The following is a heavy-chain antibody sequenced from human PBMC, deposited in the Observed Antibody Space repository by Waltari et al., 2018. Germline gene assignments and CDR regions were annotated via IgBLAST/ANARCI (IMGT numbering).Heavy chain of an antibody. V-gene: IGHV3-30*02. CDR1: GFTFSSYG. Sequence: QVQLVESGGGVVQPGGSLRLSCAASGFTFSSYGMHWVRQAPGKGLEWVAFIRYDGSNKYYADSVKGRFTISRDNSKNTLYLQMNSLRAEDTAVYYCVKSSVSSGYYEEYFQHWGQGTLVTVSS. CDR2: IRYDGSNK. CDR3: VKSSVSSGYYEEYFQH. J-gene: IGHJ1*01. D-gene: IGHD3-22*01.